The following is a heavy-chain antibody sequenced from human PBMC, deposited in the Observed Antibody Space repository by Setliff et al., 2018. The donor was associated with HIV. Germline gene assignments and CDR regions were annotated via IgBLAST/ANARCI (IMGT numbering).Heavy chain of an antibody. CDR3: ARLIPAIDY. V-gene: IGHV4-38-2*01. Sequence: PSETLSLTCAVSGYSISSGYYWGWIRQPPGKGLEWIGRFSYSESTYYNPSLKSRVTISVDTAENQFSLKLSSVTAADTAVYYCARLIPAIDYWGQGALVTVSS. CDR1: GYSISSGYY. CDR2: FSYSEST. J-gene: IGHJ4*02. D-gene: IGHD2-2*01.